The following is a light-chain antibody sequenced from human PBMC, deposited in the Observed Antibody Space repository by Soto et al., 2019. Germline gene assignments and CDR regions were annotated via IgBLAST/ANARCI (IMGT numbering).Light chain of an antibody. CDR3: QQYGTLPWT. CDR2: GAS. J-gene: IGKJ1*01. V-gene: IGKV3-20*01. Sequence: ESVLTQSPGTLSLSPGERATLSCRASRSVSSSYLAWYQQKPGQAPRLLIYGASSRATGIPARFSGSGSGTDFTLTICRLEPEDFAVYYCQQYGTLPWTFGQGTKVDIK. CDR1: RSVSSSY.